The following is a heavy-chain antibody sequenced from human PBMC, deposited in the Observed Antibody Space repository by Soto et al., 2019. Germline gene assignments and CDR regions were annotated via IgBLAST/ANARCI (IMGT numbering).Heavy chain of an antibody. CDR1: GFTFSTYA. CDR2: ISGSGGRT. J-gene: IGHJ4*02. V-gene: IGHV3-23*01. CDR3: AKAGDYHGSESYFPLDY. Sequence: EVQLLESGGVLVQPGGSLRLSCAASGFTFSTYAMTWVRQASGKGLEWVSSISGSGGRTYYADSVKGRFTISRDKSKNTLDLQTNSLRAEDTAVYYCAKAGDYHGSESYFPLDYWGQGTLVPVSS. D-gene: IGHD3-10*01.